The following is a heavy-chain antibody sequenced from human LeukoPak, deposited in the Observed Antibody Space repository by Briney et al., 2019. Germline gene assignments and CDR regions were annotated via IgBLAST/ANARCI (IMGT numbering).Heavy chain of an antibody. V-gene: IGHV4-38-2*02. J-gene: IGHJ4*02. D-gene: IGHD7-27*01. CDR3: ARAPPLGLNVFDY. CDR2: IYHSGST. CDR1: GYSISSGYY. Sequence: SETLSLTCTVSGYSISSGYYWGWIRQPPGKGLEWIGSIYHSGSTYYNPSLKSRVTISVDTSKNQFSLKLSSVTAADTAVYYCARAPPLGLNVFDYWGQGTLATVSS.